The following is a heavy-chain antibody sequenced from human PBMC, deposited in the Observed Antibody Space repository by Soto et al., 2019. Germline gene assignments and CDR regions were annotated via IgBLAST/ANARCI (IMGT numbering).Heavy chain of an antibody. D-gene: IGHD6-19*01. CDR2: TDYSGNT. CDR1: SDSISSYY. Sequence: PSETLSLTCTVSSDSISSYYWIWIRQSPGKGLEWIGYTDYSGNTNYNPSLKSRVTISGDTSKNQFSLRLSSVTAADTAVYYCERAVGDPLYYLDYWGQGTLVTVSS. CDR3: ERAVGDPLYYLDY. V-gene: IGHV4-59*08. J-gene: IGHJ4*02.